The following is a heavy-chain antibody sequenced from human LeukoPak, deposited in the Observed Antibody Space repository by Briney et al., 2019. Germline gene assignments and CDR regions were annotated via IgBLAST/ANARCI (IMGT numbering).Heavy chain of an antibody. CDR2: IYHSGNT. CDR3: ARQPSGTAAFDI. J-gene: IGHJ3*02. Sequence: SETLSLTCAVSGGSISSYYWSWIRQSPGKGLEWTAYIYHSGNTNYNPSFKSRVTISVDTSKNQFSLKLTSVAAADTAIYYCARQPSGTAAFDIWGQGTMVTVSS. D-gene: IGHD1/OR15-1a*01. CDR1: GGSISSYY. V-gene: IGHV4-59*08.